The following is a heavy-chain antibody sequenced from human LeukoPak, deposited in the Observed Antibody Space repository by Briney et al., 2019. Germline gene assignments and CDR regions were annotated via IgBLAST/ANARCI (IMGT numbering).Heavy chain of an antibody. CDR2: INLNNGGT. CDR3: ARTAGGSGRWGENWFGP. V-gene: IGHV1-2*02. D-gene: IGHD3-10*01. Sequence: ASVKVSCKASGYTFTGSYMHWVRQAPGQGLEWVGWINLNNGGTNHAQKFQGRVTMTSDTSISTAYMELSSLRFDDTAVYYCARTAGGSGRWGENWFGPWGQGTLVNVS. J-gene: IGHJ5*02. CDR1: GYTFTGSY.